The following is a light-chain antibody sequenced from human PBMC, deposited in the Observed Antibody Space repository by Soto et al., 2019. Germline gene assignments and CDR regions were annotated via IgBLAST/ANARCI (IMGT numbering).Light chain of an antibody. J-gene: IGLJ1*01. CDR1: TGDVGGYDY. Sequence: QSVLTQPASVSGSPGQSTTISCTGTTGDVGGYDYVSWYQQYPYKATKLIIYEVTNRPSGISNRFSGSKSGNTAFLTIYGLQAEDEADYYCSSHTSGNTRVFGTGTKVTVL. CDR2: EVT. V-gene: IGLV2-14*01. CDR3: SSHTSGNTRV.